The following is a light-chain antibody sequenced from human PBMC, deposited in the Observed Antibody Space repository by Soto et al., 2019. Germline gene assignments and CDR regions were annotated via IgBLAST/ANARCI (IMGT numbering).Light chain of an antibody. V-gene: IGKV1-39*01. J-gene: IGKJ1*01. CDR1: QPISRY. CDR3: QQSYSSSWT. Sequence: DIQMTQSPSSLSASVGDRVTITCRASQPISRYLLWYQQKPGKAPKLLIYEASTLQSGVPSRFSGSGSGTEFTLTISILQPEDFATYSCQQSYSSSWTFGQGTKVEIK. CDR2: EAS.